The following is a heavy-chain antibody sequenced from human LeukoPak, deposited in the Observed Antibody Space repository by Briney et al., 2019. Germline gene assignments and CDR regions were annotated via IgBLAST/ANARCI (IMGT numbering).Heavy chain of an antibody. CDR2: IYYSGST. D-gene: IGHD3-10*01. CDR1: GGSISSSSYY. J-gene: IGHJ3*02. V-gene: IGHV4-39*07. CDR3: ARGLYYYGSTGAFDI. Sequence: PSETLSLTCTVSGGSISSSSYYWGWIRQPPGKGLEWIGSIYYSGSTYYNPSLKSRVTISVDTSKNQFSLKLSSATAADTAVYYCARGLYYYGSTGAFDIWGQGTMVTVSS.